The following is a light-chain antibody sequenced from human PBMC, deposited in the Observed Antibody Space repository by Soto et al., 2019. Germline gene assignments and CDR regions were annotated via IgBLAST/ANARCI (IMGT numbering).Light chain of an antibody. CDR2: LEGSGSY. CDR3: ENWDSNTRV. CDR1: SGHSSYI. V-gene: IGLV4-60*02. Sequence: QSVLTQSSSASASLGSSVKLTCTLSSGHSSYIIAWHQQQPGKAPRYLMKLEGSGSYNKGSGVPDRFSGSSSGADRYLTISTLQFEDEANYYCENWDSNTRVFGGGTQLTVL. J-gene: IGLJ2*01.